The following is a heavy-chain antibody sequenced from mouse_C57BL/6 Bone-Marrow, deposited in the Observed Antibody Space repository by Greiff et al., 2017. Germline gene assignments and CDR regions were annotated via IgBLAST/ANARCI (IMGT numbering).Heavy chain of an antibody. V-gene: IGHV1-69*01. CDR2: IDPSDSYT. CDR1: GYTFTSYW. D-gene: IGHD1-1*01. Sequence: VQLQQPGAELVMPGASVKLSCKASGYTFTSYWMHWVKQRPGQGLEWIGEIDPSDSYTNYNQKFKGKSTLTVDKSSSTAYMQLSSLTSEDSAVYYCARRRGNYDGSSSFDYWGQGTTLTVSS. J-gene: IGHJ2*01. CDR3: ARRRGNYDGSSSFDY.